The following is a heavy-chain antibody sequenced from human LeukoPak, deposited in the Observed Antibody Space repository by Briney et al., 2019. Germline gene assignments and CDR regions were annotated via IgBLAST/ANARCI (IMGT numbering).Heavy chain of an antibody. J-gene: IGHJ5*02. CDR3: ARDRITMIVVVETNWFDP. CDR1: GYTFTGYN. CDR2: INPNSGGT. Sequence: ASVKVSCKASGYTFTGYNMHWVRQAPGQGLEWRGGINPNSGGTHYTQKIQGRVTMTRDTCVSTDSMELSRLRSDDTAGYYCARDRITMIVVVETNWFDPWGQGTLVTVSS. V-gene: IGHV1-2*02. D-gene: IGHD3-22*01.